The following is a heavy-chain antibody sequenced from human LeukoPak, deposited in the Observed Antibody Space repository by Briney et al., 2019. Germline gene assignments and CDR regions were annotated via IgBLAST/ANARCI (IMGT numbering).Heavy chain of an antibody. CDR1: GGTFSSYA. D-gene: IGHD1-26*01. V-gene: IGHV1-69*13. J-gene: IGHJ5*02. CDR2: IIPIFGTA. CDR3: ARVGHYPGKS. Sequence: VASVKVSCKASGGTFSSYAISWVRQAPGQGLEWMGGIIPIFGTANYAQKFQGRVTITADESTSTAYMELSSLRSEDTAVYYCARVGHYPGKSWGQGTLVTVSS.